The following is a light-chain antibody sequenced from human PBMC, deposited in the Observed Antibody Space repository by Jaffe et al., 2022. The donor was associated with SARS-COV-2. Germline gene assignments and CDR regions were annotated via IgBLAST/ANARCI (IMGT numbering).Light chain of an antibody. Sequence: DIQMTQSPSSLSASVGDRVTITCRASQSMRTYLNWYQQKPGKAPNLLIYDASSLQSGVPSRFSGSGSGTDFTLTISSLQPEDFATYYCQQSYSTPFTFGPGTKVDIK. J-gene: IGKJ3*01. V-gene: IGKV1-39*01. CDR2: DAS. CDR1: QSMRTY. CDR3: QQSYSTPFT.